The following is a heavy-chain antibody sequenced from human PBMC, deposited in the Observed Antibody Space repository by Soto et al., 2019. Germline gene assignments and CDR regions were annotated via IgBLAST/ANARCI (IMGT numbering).Heavy chain of an antibody. CDR1: GFTFSNAW. D-gene: IGHD3-3*01. CDR2: IKSKSAGGTT. J-gene: IGHJ4*02. CDR3: ARGHRRSGKIFDS. Sequence: EVQLVESGGGLVKPGGSVRLSCAASGFTFSNAWMSWVRQAPGKGLEWVGRIKSKSAGGTTEYDAPVKDRFTISKDDSKNTRYLQMNSLKIEDTAVYYCARGHRRSGKIFDSWGQGTLVTVSS. V-gene: IGHV3-15*01.